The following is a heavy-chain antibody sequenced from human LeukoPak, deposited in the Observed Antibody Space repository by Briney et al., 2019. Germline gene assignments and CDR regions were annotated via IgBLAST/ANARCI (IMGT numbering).Heavy chain of an antibody. Sequence: PSETLSLTCTVSGGSVSTTSYHWGWIRQAPGKGLEWIASMSHSGSTYYNPSLKSRVTISVDTSKNQFSLKLSSVTAADTAVYYCARLERRLVDYWGQGTLVTVSS. J-gene: IGHJ4*02. CDR2: MSHSGST. D-gene: IGHD1-1*01. V-gene: IGHV4-39*01. CDR1: GGSVSTTSYH. CDR3: ARLERRLVDY.